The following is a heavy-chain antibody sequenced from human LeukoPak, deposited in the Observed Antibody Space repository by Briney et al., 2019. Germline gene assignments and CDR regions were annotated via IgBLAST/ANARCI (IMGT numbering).Heavy chain of an antibody. V-gene: IGHV3-7*01. Sequence: GGSLRLSCAASGFTFSDYWMNWVRQAPGKGLEWVANIKEDGSEKYYVDTVRGRFTISRDNAKNSLYLQMNSLRAEDSAVYYCARYHWNDVAYWGQGTLVTVSS. J-gene: IGHJ4*02. CDR2: IKEDGSEK. D-gene: IGHD1-1*01. CDR1: GFTFSDYW. CDR3: ARYHWNDVAY.